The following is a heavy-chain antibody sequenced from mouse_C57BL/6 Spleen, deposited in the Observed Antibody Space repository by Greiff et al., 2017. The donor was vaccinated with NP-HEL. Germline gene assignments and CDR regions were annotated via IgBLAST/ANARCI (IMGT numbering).Heavy chain of an antibody. CDR2: INPNNGGT. J-gene: IGHJ4*01. D-gene: IGHD4-1*01. CDR1: GYTFTDYY. V-gene: IGHV1-26*01. CDR3: ARSGKGIYYAMDY. Sequence: EVQLQQSGPELVKPGASVKISCKASGYTFTDYYMNWVKQSHGKSLEWIGDINPNNGGTSYNQKFKGKATLTVDKSSSTAYMELRSLTSEDSAVYYCARSGKGIYYAMDYWGQGTSVTVSS.